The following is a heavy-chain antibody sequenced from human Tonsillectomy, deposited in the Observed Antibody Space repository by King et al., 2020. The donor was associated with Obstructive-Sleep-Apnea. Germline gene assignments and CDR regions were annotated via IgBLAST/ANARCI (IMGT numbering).Heavy chain of an antibody. J-gene: IGHJ6*02. V-gene: IGHV3-33*01. CDR2: IWYDGTQK. Sequence: VQLVESGGGVVQPGRSLRLSCAASGFTFSAYGMHWVRQAPGKGLEGVAVIWYDGTQKYCADSMKGRFTISRDNSKNTLYLQMNSLRPEDTAVYYCARDMQPATGDALDVWGQGATVTVSS. CDR3: ARDMQPATGDALDV. D-gene: IGHD3-16*01. CDR1: GFTFSAYG.